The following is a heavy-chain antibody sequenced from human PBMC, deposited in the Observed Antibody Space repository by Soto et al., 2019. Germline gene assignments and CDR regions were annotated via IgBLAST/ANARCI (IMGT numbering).Heavy chain of an antibody. Sequence: EVQLVESGGGLVQPGGSRRLSLAASGFPFTSFGLTWVRQAPGRGLEWVSHINSGGSVILYADSVKGRVTISRDNSKNSLYLEMNSLRADDTAVYFCARDEDGTYEFDYWGQGTLVTVSS. CDR2: INSGGSVI. J-gene: IGHJ4*02. CDR3: ARDEDGTYEFDY. V-gene: IGHV3-48*04. CDR1: GFPFTSFG. D-gene: IGHD3-22*01.